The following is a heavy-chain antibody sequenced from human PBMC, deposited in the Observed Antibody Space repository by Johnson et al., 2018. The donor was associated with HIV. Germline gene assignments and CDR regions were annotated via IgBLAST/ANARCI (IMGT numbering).Heavy chain of an antibody. J-gene: IGHJ3*02. CDR1: GFTFSSYA. Sequence: EVQLLESGGGVVQPGRSLRLSCAASGFTFSSYAMSWVRQAPGKGLEWVSGVTGTGGDTYYAESVKGRFTISRDNSKNTLYLQMNKLRAEDTAVYFCASQVRGLRLGVDAFDIWGQGTMVTVSS. D-gene: IGHD3-16*01. CDR3: ASQVRGLRLGVDAFDI. V-gene: IGHV3-23*01. CDR2: VTGTGGDT.